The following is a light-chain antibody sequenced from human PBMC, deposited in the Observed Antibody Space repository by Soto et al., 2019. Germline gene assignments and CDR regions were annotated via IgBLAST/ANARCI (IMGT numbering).Light chain of an antibody. V-gene: IGKV3-20*01. CDR1: QSVSSN. CDR2: DEY. Sequence: TQSPSILSVSPGERATLSGRVSQSVSSNLAWYQQKPGQAPRIIIYDEYSRATGIKDRFSGSGSGIDFTITIRRLQLEDFAVYYCKKYGSSQRKCGHGTKGDIK. J-gene: IGKJ1*01. CDR3: KKYGSSQRK.